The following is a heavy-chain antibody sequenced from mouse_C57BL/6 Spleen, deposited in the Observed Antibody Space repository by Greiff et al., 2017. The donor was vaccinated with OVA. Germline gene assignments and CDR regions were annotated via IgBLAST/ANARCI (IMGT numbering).Heavy chain of an antibody. Sequence: VQLQQPGAELVMPGASVKLSCKASGYTFTSYWMHWVKQRPGQGLEWIGEIDPSDSYTNYNQKFKGKSTLTVDKSSRTAYMQLSSLTSEDSAVYYRAMLRSDYTDYWGQDTTLTLSS. CDR1: GYTFTSYW. CDR3: AMLRSDYTDY. D-gene: IGHD1-1*01. V-gene: IGHV1-69*01. J-gene: IGHJ2*01. CDR2: IDPSDSYT.